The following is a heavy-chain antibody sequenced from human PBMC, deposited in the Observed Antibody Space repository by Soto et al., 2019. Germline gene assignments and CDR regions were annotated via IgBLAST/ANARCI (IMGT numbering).Heavy chain of an antibody. CDR1: GCSRSSNT. Sequence: GGAVPRSCVAPGCSRSSNTMSWVRQAPGKGLEWVSAISGSVGSTVYAASAKGGFTISRDNAKNSLFLQMNSQRAEDTAVYYCASPYYYVSSGYVGVALWGRGALVTVSS. D-gene: IGHD3-22*01. V-gene: IGHV3-23*01. J-gene: IGHJ4*02. CDR2: ISGSVGST. CDR3: ASPYYYVSSGYVGVAL.